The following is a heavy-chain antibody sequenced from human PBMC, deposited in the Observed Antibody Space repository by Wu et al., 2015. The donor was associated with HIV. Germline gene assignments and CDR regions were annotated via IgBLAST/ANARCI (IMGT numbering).Heavy chain of an antibody. CDR2: INPASGVT. CDR3: ARVFVVVPAGFSGEITAFDI. D-gene: IGHD2-2*01. V-gene: IGHV1-2*02. Sequence: QGQLVQSGSEVKKPGTSVKVSCKASGYTLNNYGMSWIRQAPGQGLEWLGWINPASGVTRYAEKFQGRVTMTSDTSINTVYMELSSLRSDDTAVYYCARVFVVVPAGFSGEITAFDIWGQGTMVAVSS. CDR1: GYTLNNYG. J-gene: IGHJ3*02.